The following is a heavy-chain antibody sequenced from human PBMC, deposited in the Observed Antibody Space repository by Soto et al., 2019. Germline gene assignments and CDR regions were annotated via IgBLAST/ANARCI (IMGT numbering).Heavy chain of an antibody. CDR2: IIPILDTA. Sequence: QVQLVQSGAEVKEPGSSVKVSCKASGGTFSTSTFTWVRQAPGQGLEWMVRIIPILDTADYAQKFQGNVTITADKSTSTVFMELSSVRSEDTGMYYCARDSPIGSVFSGYDAIDIWGQGTLVTVSP. J-gene: IGHJ4*02. D-gene: IGHD5-12*01. CDR1: GGTFSTST. V-gene: IGHV1-69*08. CDR3: ARDSPIGSVFSGYDAIDI.